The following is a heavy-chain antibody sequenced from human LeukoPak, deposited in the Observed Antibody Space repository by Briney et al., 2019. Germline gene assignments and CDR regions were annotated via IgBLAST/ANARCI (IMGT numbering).Heavy chain of an antibody. Sequence: SVKVSCKASGGTFSSYAISWVRQAPGQGLEWMGGIIPIFGTANYAQKFQGRVTITADESTSTAYMELSSLRSEDTAVYYCARRMNAAARPENWFDPWGQGTLVTVSS. D-gene: IGHD6-6*01. CDR2: IIPIFGTA. CDR1: GGTFSSYA. J-gene: IGHJ5*02. V-gene: IGHV1-69*13. CDR3: ARRMNAAARPENWFDP.